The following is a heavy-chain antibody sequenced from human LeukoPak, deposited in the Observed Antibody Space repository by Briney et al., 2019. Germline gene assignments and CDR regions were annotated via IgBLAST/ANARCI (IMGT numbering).Heavy chain of an antibody. D-gene: IGHD2-2*01. CDR1: GYTFTSYY. V-gene: IGHV1-46*01. CDR2: INPSGGST. J-gene: IGHJ4*02. Sequence: ASVKVSCTASGYTFTSYYMHWVRQAPGQGLEWMGIINPSGGSTSYAQKFQGRVTMTRDTSTSTVYMELSSLRSEDTAVYYCARVGVGYCSSTSCPRSYFDYWGQGTLVTVSS. CDR3: ARVGVGYCSSTSCPRSYFDY.